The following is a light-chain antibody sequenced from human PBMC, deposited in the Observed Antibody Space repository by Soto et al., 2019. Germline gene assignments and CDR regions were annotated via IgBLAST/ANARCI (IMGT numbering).Light chain of an antibody. V-gene: IGLV2-23*02. CDR2: EVS. CDR3: CSYAGNVTPYV. CDR1: SSDVGSYNL. J-gene: IGLJ1*01. Sequence: QSVLTQPASVSGSPGQSITISRTGTSSDVGSYNLVSWYQHHPGKAPRLMIYEVSKRPSGVSSRFSGSKSGNTASLTISGLQPADEADYYCCSYAGNVTPYVFGTGTKVTVL.